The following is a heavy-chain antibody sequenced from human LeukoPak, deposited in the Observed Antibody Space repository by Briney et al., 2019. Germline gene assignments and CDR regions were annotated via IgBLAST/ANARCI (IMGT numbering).Heavy chain of an antibody. CDR2: IIPIFGTA. CDR3: ARGVYYDYVWGSYFLLDY. J-gene: IGHJ4*02. Sequence: ASVKVSCKASGGTFSSYAISWVRQAPGQGLEWMGGIIPIFGTANYAQKFQGRVTITADESTSTAYMELSSLRSEDTAVYYCARGVYYDYVWGSYFLLDYWGQGTLVTVSS. D-gene: IGHD3-16*01. V-gene: IGHV1-69*01. CDR1: GGTFSSYA.